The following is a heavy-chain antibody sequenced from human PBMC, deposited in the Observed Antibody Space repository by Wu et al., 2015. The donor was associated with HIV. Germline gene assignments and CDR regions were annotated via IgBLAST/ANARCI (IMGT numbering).Heavy chain of an antibody. CDR3: ARNVVGSIGGGYTYYGMDV. CDR2: IIPIFGTT. D-gene: IGHD2-15*01. V-gene: IGHV1-69*15. CDR1: GAGFTSYA. Sequence: QAQLVQFGAEVKKPGSSVKVTCKASGAGFTSYAVSWVRQAPGQGLEWMGRIIPIFGTTDYAQSFQGRLTITAGESTNTVYMELSSLRPDDTAVYYCARNVVGSIGGGYTYYGMDVWGQGTTVTVSS. J-gene: IGHJ6*02.